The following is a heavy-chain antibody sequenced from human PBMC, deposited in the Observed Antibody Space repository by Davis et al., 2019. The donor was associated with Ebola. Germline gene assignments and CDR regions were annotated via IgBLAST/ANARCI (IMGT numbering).Heavy chain of an antibody. CDR3: ARGCRATVLMGEWYFDL. Sequence: ASVKVSCKAPGGTFSSYAISWVRQAPGQGLEWMGWINPNSGGTNYAQKFQGWVTMTRDTSISTAYMDVSRLTSDDTAVYYCARGCRATVLMGEWYFDLWGRGTLVTVSS. CDR1: GGTFSSYA. J-gene: IGHJ2*01. CDR2: INPNSGGT. V-gene: IGHV1-2*04. D-gene: IGHD4-23*01.